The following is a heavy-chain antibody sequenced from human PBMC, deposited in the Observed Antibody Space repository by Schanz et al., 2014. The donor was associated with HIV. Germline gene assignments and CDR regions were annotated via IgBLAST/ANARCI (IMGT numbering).Heavy chain of an antibody. V-gene: IGHV3-23*01. CDR3: AKPEYDSRGNSPSPFPN. D-gene: IGHD3-22*01. CDR1: GGSGSSNA. Sequence: EVQLLEAGGGLVQPGGATRGKRAAAGGSGSSNAMSWVRQAPRKGLEWVSGISVSGRSTYYADSVKGRFTISRDNAKNMLYVQMNSLRAEDTAVYYCAKPEYDSRGNSPSPFPNWGQGTLVTVSS. CDR2: ISVSGRST. J-gene: IGHJ4*02.